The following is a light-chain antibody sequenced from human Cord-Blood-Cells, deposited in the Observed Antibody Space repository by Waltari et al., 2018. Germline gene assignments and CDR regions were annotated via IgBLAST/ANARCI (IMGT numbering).Light chain of an antibody. Sequence: DIQMTQSPSSVSASVGDRVTRTCQASQDISNYLNWYQQKPGKAPKLLIYDASNLETGVPSRFSGSGSGTDFTFTISSLQPEDIATYYCQQYDNLPLTFGGGTKVEIK. J-gene: IGKJ4*01. CDR3: QQYDNLPLT. V-gene: IGKV1-33*01. CDR2: DAS. CDR1: QDISNY.